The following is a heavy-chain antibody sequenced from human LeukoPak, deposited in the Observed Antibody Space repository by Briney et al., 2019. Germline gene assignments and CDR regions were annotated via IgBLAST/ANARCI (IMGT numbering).Heavy chain of an antibody. CDR1: GFSFSSYG. Sequence: GGSLRLSCAASGFSFSSYGMHWVRQAPGKGLEWVAFIRYDGSNEYYADSVKGRFTISRDNAKNSLYLQMNSLRAEDTAVYYCASGYSGSGTYYRPSDYWGQGTLVTVSS. D-gene: IGHD3-10*01. V-gene: IGHV3-30*02. CDR3: ASGYSGSGTYYRPSDY. J-gene: IGHJ4*02. CDR2: IRYDGSNE.